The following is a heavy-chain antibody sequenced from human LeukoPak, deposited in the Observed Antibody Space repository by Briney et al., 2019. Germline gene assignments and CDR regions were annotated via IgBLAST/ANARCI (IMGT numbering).Heavy chain of an antibody. V-gene: IGHV3-15*01. J-gene: IGHJ4*02. CDR1: GFTFSSAW. CDR3: TTVTDY. Sequence: GGSLRLSCAVSGFTFSSAWMSWVRQAPGKGLEWVGRIKSKTAGGTADYAAPVKGRFTISRDDSKNTLYLQMNSLKAEDTAIYYCTTVTDYWGQGTLVTVSS. CDR2: IKSKTAGGTA.